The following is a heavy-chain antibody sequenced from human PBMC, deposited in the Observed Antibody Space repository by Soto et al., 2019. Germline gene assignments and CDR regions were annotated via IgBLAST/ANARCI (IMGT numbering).Heavy chain of an antibody. J-gene: IGHJ4*02. CDR2: IYYSGST. CDR1: GGSISSGGYY. D-gene: IGHD3-10*01. V-gene: IGHV4-31*03. Sequence: SETLSLTCTVSGGSISSGGYYWSWIRQHPGKGLEWIGYIYYSGSTYYNPSLKSRVTISVDTSKNQFSLKLSSVTAADTAVYYCAREYGSGSYSIAYWVQGTLVTVSS. CDR3: AREYGSGSYSIAY.